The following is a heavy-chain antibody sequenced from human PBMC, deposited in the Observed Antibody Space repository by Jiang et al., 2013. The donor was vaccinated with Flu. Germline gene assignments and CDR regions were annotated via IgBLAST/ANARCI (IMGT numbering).Heavy chain of an antibody. D-gene: IGHD2-15*01. CDR3: AHRPNTPQDYFDS. CDR1: GFSLTTSGVG. J-gene: IGHJ4*02. V-gene: IGHV2-5*02. Sequence: KPTQTLTLTCAFSGFSLTTSGVGVGWIRQPPGKALELLAIIYWDDDDRYNPSLKTRLTITKDTSKNLVVLTMTDMDPVDTATYYCAHRPNTPQDYFDSWGQGTLVTVSA. CDR2: IYWDDDD.